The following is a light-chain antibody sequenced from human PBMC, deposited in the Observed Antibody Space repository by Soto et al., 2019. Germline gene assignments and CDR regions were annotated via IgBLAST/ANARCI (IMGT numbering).Light chain of an antibody. CDR3: QQYGSSPLIT. J-gene: IGKJ5*01. V-gene: IGKV3-20*01. CDR2: GAS. Sequence: EIVLTQSPGTLSLSPGERATLSCRASQSVSSSYLAWYQQKPGQAPRLLILGASNRATGIPDRFSGSGSGTDFTLAISRLEPEDFAVYYCQQYGSSPLITFGQGTRLEIK. CDR1: QSVSSSY.